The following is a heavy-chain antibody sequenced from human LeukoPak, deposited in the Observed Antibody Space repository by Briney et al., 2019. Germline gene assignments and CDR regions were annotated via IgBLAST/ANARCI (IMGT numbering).Heavy chain of an antibody. J-gene: IGHJ4*02. CDR3: AKDGAWLRFDD. Sequence: GGSLRLSCAVSGFTVSGNYMSWVRQAPGKGLEWVSLIYSGGTTYYADSVKGRFTISRDNSKNTLYLQMNNVRAEDTAVYYCAKDGAWLRFDDWGQGTLVTVSS. CDR2: IYSGGTT. V-gene: IGHV3-53*01. D-gene: IGHD5-12*01. CDR1: GFTVSGNY.